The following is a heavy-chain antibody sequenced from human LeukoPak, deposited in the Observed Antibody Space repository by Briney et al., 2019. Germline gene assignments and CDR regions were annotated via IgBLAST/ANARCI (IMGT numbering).Heavy chain of an antibody. J-gene: IGHJ3*02. CDR3: ARASSYYDSSGYVEAFDI. CDR2: ISSSSSYI. D-gene: IGHD3-22*01. Sequence: GGSLRLSCAASGFTFSSYSMNWVRQAPGKGLEWVSSISSSSSYIYYADSVKGRFTISRDNAKNSLYLQMNSLRAEDTAVYYCARASSYYDSSGYVEAFDIWGQGTMVTVSS. CDR1: GFTFSSYS. V-gene: IGHV3-21*01.